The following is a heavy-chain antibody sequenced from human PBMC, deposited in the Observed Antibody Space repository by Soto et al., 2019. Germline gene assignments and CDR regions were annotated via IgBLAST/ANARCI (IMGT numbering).Heavy chain of an antibody. CDR3: AKDAKYYDFWSGSTPEYYYYMDV. CDR1: GFTFSSYA. D-gene: IGHD3-3*01. V-gene: IGHV3-23*01. Sequence: GSLRLSCAASGFTFSSYAMSWVRQAPGKGLEWVSAISGSGGSTYYADSVKGRFTISRDNSKNTLYLQMNSLRAEDTAVYYCAKDAKYYDFWSGSTPEYYYYMDVWGKGTTVTVSS. CDR2: ISGSGGST. J-gene: IGHJ6*03.